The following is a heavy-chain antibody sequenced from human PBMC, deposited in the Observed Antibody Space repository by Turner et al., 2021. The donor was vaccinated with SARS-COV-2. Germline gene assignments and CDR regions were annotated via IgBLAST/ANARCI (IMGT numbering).Heavy chain of an antibody. J-gene: IGHJ4*02. CDR2: IKEDGSEK. D-gene: IGHD1-26*01. V-gene: IGHV3-7*01. Sequence: EVQLVESGGGLVQPGGSLRLSCADSGLTFSSYWMTWVRQAPGKGLEWVANIKEDGSEKHYVESMKGRFTISRDNAKNSLYLEMNSLRAEDTALYYCASRAENVNTWRYLDYWGQGTLVTVSS. CDR1: GLTFSSYW. CDR3: ASRAENVNTWRYLDY.